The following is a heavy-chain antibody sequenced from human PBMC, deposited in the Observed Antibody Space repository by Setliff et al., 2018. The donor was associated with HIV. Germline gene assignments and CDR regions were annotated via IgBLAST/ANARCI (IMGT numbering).Heavy chain of an antibody. CDR3: AGGFPKYNFRLFDS. V-gene: IGHV4-34*01. CDR1: GRSLSIYF. Sequence: SETLSLTCAVYGRSLSIYFWTWIRQSPGKGLEWIGEIDHGGSPTYNPSFKSRVSISLDTAKKQFSLTLNSLTAADSALYFCAGGFPKYNFRLFDSWGQGTLVTVSS. CDR2: IDHGGSP. D-gene: IGHD1-1*01. J-gene: IGHJ5*01.